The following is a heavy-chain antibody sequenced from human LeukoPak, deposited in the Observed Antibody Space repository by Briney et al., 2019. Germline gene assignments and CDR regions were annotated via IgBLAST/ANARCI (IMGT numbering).Heavy chain of an antibody. Sequence: SETLSLTCTVSGGSISSSSYYWGWIRQPPGEGLEWIGSIYYSGSTYYNPSLKSRVTISVDTSKNQFSLKLSSVTAADTAVYYCASPTVSAAQHYYGMDVWGQGTTVTVSS. J-gene: IGHJ6*02. CDR1: GGSISSSSYY. CDR2: IYYSGST. D-gene: IGHD2-2*01. CDR3: ASPTVSAAQHYYGMDV. V-gene: IGHV4-39*01.